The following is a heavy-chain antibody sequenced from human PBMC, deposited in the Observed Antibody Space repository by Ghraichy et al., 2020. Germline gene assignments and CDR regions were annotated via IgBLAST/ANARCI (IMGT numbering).Heavy chain of an antibody. CDR1: GYTFTSYG. CDR2: ISGYNGNT. Sequence: ASVKVSCKASGYTFTSYGISWVRQAPGQGPEWMGWISGYNGNTNYAQNVQGRVTMTRDTATSTAYMELRSLRSDDTAVYYCARVWIDCSSGSCYLNDVCDMWGQGTMVTVSA. J-gene: IGHJ3*02. V-gene: IGHV1-18*01. D-gene: IGHD2-15*01. CDR3: ARVWIDCSSGSCYLNDVCDM.